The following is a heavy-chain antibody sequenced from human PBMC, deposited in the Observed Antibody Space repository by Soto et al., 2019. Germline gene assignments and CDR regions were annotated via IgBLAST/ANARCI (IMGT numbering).Heavy chain of an antibody. CDR1: GYSVTSSDYY. J-gene: IGHJ6*02. V-gene: IGHV4-39*01. CDR3: APLSVSLSGPYGIHV. CDR2: MFYSGLT. D-gene: IGHD2-15*01. Sequence: SETLSLTCSVSGYSVTSSDYYWAWIRQPPGKGLEWIGSMFYSGLTYYNPSLKSRVTLSVDTSKNQFSMRLNSVTAADTAVYYCAPLSVSLSGPYGIHVWGQGTTVTVSS.